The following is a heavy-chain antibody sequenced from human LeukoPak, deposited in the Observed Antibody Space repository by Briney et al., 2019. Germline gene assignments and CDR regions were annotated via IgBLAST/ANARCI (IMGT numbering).Heavy chain of an antibody. CDR1: GYTLTELS. CDR2: INPNSGGT. CDR3: ARVRMPDSVVPAEGFDP. D-gene: IGHD2-2*01. Sequence: ASVKVSCKVSGYTLTELSMHWVRQAPGQGLEWMGWINPNSGGTNYAQKFQGRVTMTRDTSISTAYMELSRLRSDDTAVYYCARVRMPDSVVPAEGFDPWGQGTLVTVSS. J-gene: IGHJ5*02. V-gene: IGHV1-2*02.